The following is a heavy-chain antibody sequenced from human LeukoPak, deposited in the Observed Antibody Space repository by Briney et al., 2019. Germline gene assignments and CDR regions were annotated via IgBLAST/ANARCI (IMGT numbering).Heavy chain of an antibody. J-gene: IGHJ4*02. V-gene: IGHV4-31*03. CDR3: ARGTLGNYFDS. CDR2: IYYGGST. D-gene: IGHD3-16*01. CDR1: GGSISSGGYS. Sequence: SETLSLTCTVSGGSISSGGYSWSWIRQHPGKGLEWIGNIYYGGSTYSNPSLKRRGSMSLDTSKNQFSLKMGSVTAADTAVYYCARGTLGNYFDSWGQGTLATVSS.